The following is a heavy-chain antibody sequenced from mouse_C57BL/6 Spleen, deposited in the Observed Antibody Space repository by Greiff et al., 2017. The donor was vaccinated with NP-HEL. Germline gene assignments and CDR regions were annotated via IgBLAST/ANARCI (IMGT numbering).Heavy chain of an antibody. CDR3: AYYGSSRGWFAY. D-gene: IGHD1-1*01. Sequence: EVMLVESGAELVKPGASVKLSCTASGFNIKDYYMHWVKQRTEQGLEWIGRIDPEDGETKYAPKFQGKATITADTSSNTAYLQLSSLTSEDTAGYYCAYYGSSRGWFAYWGQGTLVTVAA. J-gene: IGHJ3*01. CDR1: GFNIKDYY. CDR2: IDPEDGET. V-gene: IGHV14-2*01.